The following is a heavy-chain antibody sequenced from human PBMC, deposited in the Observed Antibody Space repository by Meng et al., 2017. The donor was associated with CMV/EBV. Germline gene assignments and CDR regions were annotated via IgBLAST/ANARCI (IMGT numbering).Heavy chain of an antibody. D-gene: IGHD2/OR15-2a*01. V-gene: IGHV3-30*04. J-gene: IGHJ4*02. CDR1: GFTFSNYA. Sequence: AASGFTFSNYAMYWGRQAPGKGLEWVAVTSYDGRTTFYADSVKGRFTISRDNSKNTLYLQMSSLRPADTAVYYCAREGHSNSRGLDYWGQGTLVTVSS. CDR3: AREGHSNSRGLDY. CDR2: TSYDGRTT.